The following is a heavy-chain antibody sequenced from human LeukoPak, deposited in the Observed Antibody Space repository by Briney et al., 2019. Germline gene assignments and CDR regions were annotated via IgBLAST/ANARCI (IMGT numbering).Heavy chain of an antibody. CDR3: AKDHMVLRYFDWLSHFDY. V-gene: IGHV3-15*01. CDR1: GFTFINAW. CDR2: IKAKAHGGTI. Sequence: PGGSLRLSCAASGFTFINAWMAWVRQAPGKGLEWVGRIKAKAHGGTIEYAAPVKGRFTISRDDSKNTLYLQMNSLKTEDTAVYYCAKDHMVLRYFDWLSHFDYWGQGTLVTVSS. D-gene: IGHD3-9*01. J-gene: IGHJ4*02.